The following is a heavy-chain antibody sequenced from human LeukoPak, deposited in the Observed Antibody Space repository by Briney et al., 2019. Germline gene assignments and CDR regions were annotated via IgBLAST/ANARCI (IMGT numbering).Heavy chain of an antibody. CDR3: ARDTRAMVRGVIINFDY. J-gene: IGHJ4*02. CDR2: INPNSGGT. V-gene: IGHV1-2*06. Sequence: GASVKVSCKASGYTFTGCYMHWVRQAPGQGLEWMGRINPNSGGTNYAQKFQGRVTMTRDTSISTAYMELSRLRSDDTAVYYCARDTRAMVRGVIINFDYWGQGTLVTVSS. D-gene: IGHD3-10*01. CDR1: GYTFTGCY.